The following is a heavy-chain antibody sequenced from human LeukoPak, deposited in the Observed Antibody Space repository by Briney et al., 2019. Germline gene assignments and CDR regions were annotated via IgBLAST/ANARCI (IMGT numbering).Heavy chain of an antibody. CDR3: AKGSSTSCYSGSDY. CDR1: GFTFGRYG. J-gene: IGHJ4*02. CDR2: ISYDATIK. V-gene: IGHV3-30-3*01. Sequence: GGSLRLSCVGSGFTFGRYGLHWVRQAPGKGLEWVAGISYDATIKHYADSVKGRFTISRDNSKSTLFLQLSSLRVEDTAEYYCAKGSSTSCYSGSDYWGQGTLVTVSS. D-gene: IGHD2-2*01.